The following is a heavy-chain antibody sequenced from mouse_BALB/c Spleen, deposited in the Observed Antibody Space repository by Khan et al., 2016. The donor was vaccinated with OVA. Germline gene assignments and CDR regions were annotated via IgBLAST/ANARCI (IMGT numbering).Heavy chain of an antibody. CDR1: GFNIKDYY. J-gene: IGHJ2*01. Sequence: VQLKQSGTDLVRPGALVRLSCTASGFNIKDYYIHWVKQRPDQGLEWIGWIDPENGNAIYDPKFQGKASIIADTSSNTGYLKINILTSEDTAVYYHPRAILLYFDYWGQGTTLTVSS. V-gene: IGHV14-1*02. CDR2: IDPENGNA. CDR3: PRAILLYFDY.